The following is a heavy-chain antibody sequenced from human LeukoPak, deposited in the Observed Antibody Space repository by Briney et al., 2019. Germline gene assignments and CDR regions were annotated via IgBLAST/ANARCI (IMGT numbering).Heavy chain of an antibody. CDR3: ARGPSFYMDV. J-gene: IGHJ6*03. CDR2: INPSGDPSSGST. Sequence: GASVKVSCKASGYTFTSYYIHWVRQAPGQGLEWMGVINPSGDPSSGSTNYAQKFHGRVTMTRDTSTSTVFMELSSLRSADTAMYYCARGPSFYMDVWGKGTTVTISS. V-gene: IGHV1-46*01. CDR1: GYTFTSYY.